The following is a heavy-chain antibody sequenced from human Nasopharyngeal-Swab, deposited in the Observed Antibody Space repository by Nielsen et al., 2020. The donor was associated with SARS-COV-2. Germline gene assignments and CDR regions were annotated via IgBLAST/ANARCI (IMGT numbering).Heavy chain of an antibody. CDR2: ISAYNGDT. CDR3: ARDGVLVAGYFDL. J-gene: IGHJ2*01. Sequence: ASVKVSCKASGYTFTSYGISWVRQAPGQGLECMGWISAYNGDTYYAQKFQDRVTMTTDTSTSTAYMELRSLRSDDTAVYYCARDGVLVAGYFDLWGRGTLVTVSS. D-gene: IGHD2-15*01. V-gene: IGHV1-18*04. CDR1: GYTFTSYG.